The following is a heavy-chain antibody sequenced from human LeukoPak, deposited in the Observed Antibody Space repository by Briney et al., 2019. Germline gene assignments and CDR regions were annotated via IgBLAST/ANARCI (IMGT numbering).Heavy chain of an antibody. CDR1: GYTFTGYY. V-gene: IGHV1-2*02. J-gene: IGHJ4*02. D-gene: IGHD6-19*01. CDR2: INPNSGGT. CDR3: AREASSGWYRAQFDY. Sequence: ASVKVSCKASGYTFTGYYMHWVRQAPGQGLEWMGWINPNSGGTNYAQKLQGRVTMTTDTSTSTAYMELRSLRSDDTAVYYCAREASSGWYRAQFDYWGQGTLVTVSS.